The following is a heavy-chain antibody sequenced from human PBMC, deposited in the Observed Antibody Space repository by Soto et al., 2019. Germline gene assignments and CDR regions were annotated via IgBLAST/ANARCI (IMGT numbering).Heavy chain of an antibody. CDR2: TYYRSKWYN. J-gene: IGHJ4*02. CDR1: GDSVSTNSAT. D-gene: IGHD6-13*01. V-gene: IGHV6-1*01. CDR3: ARLIGNSWLVC. Sequence: PSQTLSLTGAMSGDSVSTNSATWDWSRQSPSRGLEWLGRTYYRSKWYNDYAVSVKGRITINPDTSNNQLSLQLNSVTPDDTAVYYCARLIGNSWLVCWGQGPRVTVSS.